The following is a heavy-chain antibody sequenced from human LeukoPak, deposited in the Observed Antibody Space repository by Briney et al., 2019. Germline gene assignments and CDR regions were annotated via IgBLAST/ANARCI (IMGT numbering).Heavy chain of an antibody. D-gene: IGHD3-22*01. V-gene: IGHV1-69*13. CDR1: GGTFISYA. Sequence: ASVKVSCKASGGTFISYAISWVRQAAGQGLEWMGGIIPIFGKANYAQKFQGRVTITADESTSTAYMELSSLRSEDTTVYYCARDMTYYYDSSGYYLFRYWGQGTRVTVSS. CDR3: ARDMTYYYDSSGYYLFRY. CDR2: IIPIFGKA. J-gene: IGHJ4*02.